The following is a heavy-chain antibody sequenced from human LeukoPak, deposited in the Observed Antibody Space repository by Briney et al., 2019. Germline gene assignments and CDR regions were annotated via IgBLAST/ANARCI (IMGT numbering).Heavy chain of an antibody. D-gene: IGHD6-19*01. CDR2: ISAYNGNT. J-gene: IGHJ4*02. V-gene: IGHV1-18*01. CDR3: ARDLGGRFPGAGDFDY. CDR1: GYTFTSYG. Sequence: ASVKVSCKASGYTFTSYGISWVRQAPGQGLEWMGWISAYNGNTNYAQKLQGRVTMTTDTSTSTAYMELRSLRSDDTAVYYCARDLGGRFPGAGDFDYWGQGTLVTVSS.